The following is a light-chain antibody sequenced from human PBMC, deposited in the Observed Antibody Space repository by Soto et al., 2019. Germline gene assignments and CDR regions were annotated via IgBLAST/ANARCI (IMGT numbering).Light chain of an antibody. CDR1: QSVTNW. V-gene: IGKV1-5*01. CDR2: DAS. Sequence: DIQMTQSPSTLSASVGDRVTITCRASQSVTNWLAWYQQKPGKAPNLLIYDASRLQSGIPSGFSGSGSGTEFTLTISSLQPDDFATYYCQQYTTYPYTFGQGTK. CDR3: QQYTTYPYT. J-gene: IGKJ2*01.